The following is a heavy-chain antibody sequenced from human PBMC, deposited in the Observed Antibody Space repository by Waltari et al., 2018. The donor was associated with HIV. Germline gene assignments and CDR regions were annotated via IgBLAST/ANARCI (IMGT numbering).Heavy chain of an antibody. D-gene: IGHD5-12*01. Sequence: QVQLQESGPGLVKPSETLSLTCTVSGGSISSYYWSWIRQPPGKGLGWIGYIYYSGSTNYNPSLKSRVTISVDTSKNQFSLKLSSVTAADTAVYYCARVPWARGYSGYDRVPYGMDVWGQGTTVTVSS. CDR3: ARVPWARGYSGYDRVPYGMDV. J-gene: IGHJ6*02. CDR2: IYYSGST. CDR1: GGSISSYY. V-gene: IGHV4-59*01.